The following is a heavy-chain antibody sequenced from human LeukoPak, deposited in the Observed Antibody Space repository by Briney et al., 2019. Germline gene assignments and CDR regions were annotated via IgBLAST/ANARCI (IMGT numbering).Heavy chain of an antibody. CDR1: GYTFTSYG. CDR3: SRDLPYSSSWESIDY. J-gene: IGHJ4*02. D-gene: IGHD6-13*01. Sequence: ASVKVSCKAYGYTFTSYGINWLRQAPGQGPEWMGWISAYNGDTKYAQNLQGRVTMTTDTSTSTAYMELRSLRSDDTAVYYCSRDLPYSSSWESIDYWGQGTLVTVSS. V-gene: IGHV1-18*01. CDR2: ISAYNGDT.